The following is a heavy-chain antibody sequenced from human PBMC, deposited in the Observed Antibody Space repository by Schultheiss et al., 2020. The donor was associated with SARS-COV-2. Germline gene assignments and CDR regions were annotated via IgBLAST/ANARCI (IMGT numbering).Heavy chain of an antibody. J-gene: IGHJ6*02. CDR2: INHRGST. CDR3: AGLDVRYTSMDV. V-gene: IGHV4-34*01. CDR1: GGSLSDYF. Sequence: SETLSLTCAVYGGSLSDYFWSWIRQPPGKGLEWIGEINHRGSTNQNPSLKSRVTISVDKSSNQFSLRLNSVTAADTAAYYCAGLDVRYTSMDVWGQGTTVTVSS. D-gene: IGHD5-18*01.